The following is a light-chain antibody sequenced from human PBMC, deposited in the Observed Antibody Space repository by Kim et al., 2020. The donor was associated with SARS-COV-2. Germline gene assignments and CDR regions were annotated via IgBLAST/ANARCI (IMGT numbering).Light chain of an antibody. J-gene: IGKJ4*01. CDR1: QSVSSH. Sequence: SPGQRATLYCKASQSVSSHVAWYRQKPGQAPRLVVFGASTRATGIPDRFSGSGSGTDYTLTITSLQPEDFATYYCQQYKSWPPLTFGGGTKVDIK. CDR2: GAS. CDR3: QQYKSWPPLT. V-gene: IGKV3-15*01.